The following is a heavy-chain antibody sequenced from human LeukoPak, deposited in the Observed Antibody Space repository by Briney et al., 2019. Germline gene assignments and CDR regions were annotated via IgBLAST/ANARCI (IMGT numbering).Heavy chain of an antibody. CDR1: GYTFRSYW. D-gene: IGHD5-18*01. CDR3: ARQKSGYTFTYYYYMDV. Sequence: GESLKISCKGSGYTFRSYWIGWVRQMPGKGLEWMGIIYPGDSATRYSPSFQGQVTISADESTSTAYLQWSSVKASDTAMYYCARQKSGYTFTYYYYMDVWGKGTTATVSS. J-gene: IGHJ6*03. CDR2: IYPGDSAT. V-gene: IGHV5-51*01.